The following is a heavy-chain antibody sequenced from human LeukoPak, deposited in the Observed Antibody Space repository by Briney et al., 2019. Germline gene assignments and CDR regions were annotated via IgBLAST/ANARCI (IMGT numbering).Heavy chain of an antibody. D-gene: IGHD2-21*01. J-gene: IGHJ6*02. CDR1: GFTLSSYW. CDR3: ARYCGGDCYGMDV. V-gene: IGHV3-7*01. Sequence: GGSLRLSCTASGFTLSSYWMSWVRQAPGKGLEWVANIKQGGSEKDYVDSVKGRFTISRDNAKNSLYLQMNSLRAEDTALYYCARYCGGDCYGMDVWGQGTTVTVSS. CDR2: IKQGGSEK.